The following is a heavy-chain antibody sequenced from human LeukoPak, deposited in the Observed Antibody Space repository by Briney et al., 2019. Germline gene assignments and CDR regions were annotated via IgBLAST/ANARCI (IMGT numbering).Heavy chain of an antibody. CDR3: AKDRGSGSFDY. V-gene: IGHV3-30*18. D-gene: IGHD1-26*01. Sequence: GGSLRLSCEASGFIFSNYGMHWVRQAPGKGLEWVAVISSDGSTKHYADSVKGRFTISRDNSKNTLYLHMNSLTAEDTAVYYCAKDRGSGSFDYWGQGTLVTVSS. CDR1: GFIFSNYG. J-gene: IGHJ4*02. CDR2: ISSDGSTK.